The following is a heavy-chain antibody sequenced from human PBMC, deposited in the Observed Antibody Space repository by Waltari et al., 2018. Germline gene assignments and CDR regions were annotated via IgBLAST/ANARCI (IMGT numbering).Heavy chain of an antibody. D-gene: IGHD3-16*02. Sequence: EVQLVQSGAEVKKPGESLKISCKGSGYSFTSYWIGWVRQMPGKGLEWMGIIYPGDSDTRYSPSFQGQVTISADKSISTAYLQWSSLKASDTAMYYCAKRIMITFGGVIVDAFDIWGQGTMVTVSS. V-gene: IGHV5-51*01. CDR2: IYPGDSDT. CDR1: GYSFTSYW. CDR3: AKRIMITFGGVIVDAFDI. J-gene: IGHJ3*02.